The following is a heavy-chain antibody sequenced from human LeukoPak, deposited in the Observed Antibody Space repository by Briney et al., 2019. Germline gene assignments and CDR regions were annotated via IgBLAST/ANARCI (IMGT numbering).Heavy chain of an antibody. J-gene: IGHJ4*02. CDR2: IYYSGTT. V-gene: IGHV4-30-4*08. CDR3: ARAAVSSPYIDY. D-gene: IGHD4-11*01. Sequence: RTSQTLSLTCTVSGGSISSGGYYWSWIRQPPGKGLEWVGYIYYSGTTYHNPSLKSRVIISLDTSKNQFSLRLSSVTAADTAVYYCARAAVSSPYIDYWGQGTLVTVSS. CDR1: GGSISSGGYY.